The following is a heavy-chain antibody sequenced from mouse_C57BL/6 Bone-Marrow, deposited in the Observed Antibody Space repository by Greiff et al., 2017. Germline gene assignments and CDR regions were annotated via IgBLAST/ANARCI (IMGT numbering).Heavy chain of an antibody. D-gene: IGHD1-1*01. J-gene: IGHJ2*01. Sequence: EVHLVESGEGLVKPGGSLKLSCAASGFTFSSYAMSWVRQTPEKRLEWVAYISSGGDYIYYADTVKGRFTISRDNARNTRYLQMSSLKSEDTAMXDCTRVYYYGSSYYFDYWGQGTTLTVSS. V-gene: IGHV5-9-1*02. CDR2: ISSGGDYI. CDR3: TRVYYYGSSYYFDY. CDR1: GFTFSSYA.